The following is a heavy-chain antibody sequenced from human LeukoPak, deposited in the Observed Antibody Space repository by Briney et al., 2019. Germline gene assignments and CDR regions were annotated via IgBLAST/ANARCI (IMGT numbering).Heavy chain of an antibody. CDR1: GFTFGSYA. CDR2: ISGSGGST. Sequence: GGSLRLSCAASGFTFGSYAMSWVRQAPGKGLEWVSAISGSGGSTYYADSVKGRFTISRDNSKNTLYLQMNSLRAKDTAVYYCAKGLTWIQIYFDYWGQGTLVTVSS. J-gene: IGHJ4*02. V-gene: IGHV3-23*01. CDR3: AKGLTWIQIYFDY. D-gene: IGHD5-18*01.